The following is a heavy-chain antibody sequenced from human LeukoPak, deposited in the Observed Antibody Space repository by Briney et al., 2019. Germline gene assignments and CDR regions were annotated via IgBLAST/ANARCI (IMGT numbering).Heavy chain of an antibody. J-gene: IGHJ5*02. CDR3: ATNYDVWGAYGS. V-gene: IGHV3-33*08. Sequence: GGSLRLSCAASEFTFTSYELNWVRQAPGKGLEWVAVIWYDASNKYYADSVKGRFTISRDNSKNTLYLEMNSLRADDTAVYYCATNYDVWGAYGSWGQGTLVAVSS. CDR2: IWYDASNK. CDR1: EFTFTSYE. D-gene: IGHD3-3*01.